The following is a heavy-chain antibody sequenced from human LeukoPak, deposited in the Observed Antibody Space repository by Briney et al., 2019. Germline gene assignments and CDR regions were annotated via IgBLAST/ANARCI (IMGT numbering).Heavy chain of an antibody. D-gene: IGHD4-11*01. CDR1: GYVFTGYY. J-gene: IGHJ4*02. Sequence: ASLKVSCKASGYVFTGYYMHWVRQAPGQGLEWMGWINPNSGGTKYAQKFQGRVTMTRDTSISTAYMELSRLRSDDTAVYYCARDYGMTTVTTRYDYWGQGTLVTVSS. V-gene: IGHV1-2*02. CDR2: INPNSGGT. CDR3: ARDYGMTTVTTRYDY.